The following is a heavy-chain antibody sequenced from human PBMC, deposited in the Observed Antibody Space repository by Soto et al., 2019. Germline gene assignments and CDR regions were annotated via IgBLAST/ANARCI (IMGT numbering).Heavy chain of an antibody. CDR2: IIPIFGTT. Sequence: QVQLVQSGAEVKKPGSSVRVSCKASGGTFSDYAITWVRKAPGQGLEWMGGIIPIFGTTNYAQKFQGIVSITAAESTVTDYMELSSLLSEDSAIYYGARDRPYYHDSSCYYSPNAFDVWGQGTMVIVSS. CDR1: GGTFSDYA. D-gene: IGHD3-22*01. V-gene: IGHV1-69*01. J-gene: IGHJ3*01. CDR3: ARDRPYYHDSSCYYSPNAFDV.